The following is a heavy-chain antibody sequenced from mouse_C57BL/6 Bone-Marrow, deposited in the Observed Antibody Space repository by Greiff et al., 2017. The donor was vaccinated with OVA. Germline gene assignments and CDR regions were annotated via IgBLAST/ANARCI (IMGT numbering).Heavy chain of an antibody. CDR1: GFTFSSYG. V-gene: IGHV5-6*01. CDR3: ARHRVLLLLGAMDY. J-gene: IGHJ4*01. CDR2: ISSGGSYT. D-gene: IGHD3-3*01. Sequence: EVQGVESGGDLVKPGGSLKLSCAASGFTFSSYGMSWVRQTPDKRLEWVATISSGGSYTYYPDSVKGRFTISRDNAKNTLYLQMSSLKSEDTAMYYCARHRVLLLLGAMDYWGQGTSVTVSS.